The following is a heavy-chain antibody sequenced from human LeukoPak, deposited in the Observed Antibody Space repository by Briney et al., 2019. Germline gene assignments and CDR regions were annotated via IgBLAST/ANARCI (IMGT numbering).Heavy chain of an antibody. V-gene: IGHV4-59*01. CDR3: ARDNTMVRGVSSAFDI. CDR2: IYYSGST. D-gene: IGHD3-10*01. J-gene: IGHJ3*02. Sequence: SETLSLTCTVSGGSISSYYWSWIRQPPGKGLEWIGYIYYSGSTNCNPSLKSRVTISVDTSKNHFSLKLSHVTAADTAVYYCARDNTMVRGVSSAFDIWGQGTMVTVSS. CDR1: GGSISSYY.